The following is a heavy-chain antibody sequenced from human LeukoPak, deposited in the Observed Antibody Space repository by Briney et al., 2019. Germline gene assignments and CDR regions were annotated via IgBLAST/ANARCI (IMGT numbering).Heavy chain of an antibody. CDR3: ARESIFGVVTVFDY. Sequence: SETLSLTCTVSGGSISSYYWSWVRQPPGKGLEWIGYISHSGSTSYNPSLKSRVTISADTSKNQFSLKLNSVTAADTAMYYCARESIFGVVTVFDYWGQGTLVTVSS. V-gene: IGHV4-59*12. J-gene: IGHJ4*02. CDR2: ISHSGST. D-gene: IGHD3-3*01. CDR1: GGSISSYY.